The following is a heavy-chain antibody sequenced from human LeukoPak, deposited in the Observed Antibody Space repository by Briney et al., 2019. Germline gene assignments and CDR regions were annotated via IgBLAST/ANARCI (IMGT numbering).Heavy chain of an antibody. CDR2: IYHSGST. D-gene: IGHD3-3*01. CDR3: ARNPVGIITTHPNWFDP. J-gene: IGHJ5*02. Sequence: SETLSLTCAVSGGSISSSNWWSWVRPPPGKGLEWIGEIYHSGSTNCNPSLKSRVTISVDKSKNQFSLKLNSVTAADTAVYYCARNPVGIITTHPNWFDPWGQGTLVTVSS. CDR1: GGSISSSNW. V-gene: IGHV4-4*02.